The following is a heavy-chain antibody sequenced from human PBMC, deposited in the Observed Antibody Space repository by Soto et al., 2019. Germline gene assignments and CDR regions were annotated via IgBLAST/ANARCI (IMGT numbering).Heavy chain of an antibody. V-gene: IGHV1-3*04. Sequence: QVQFIQSGAEVKKPGASVRVSCKASGYTFTHYAMHWVRQAPGQSLEGMGWISTGDGDTRYSQKFQGSVSITKEPSASTVYMALSSLRSEDTAVSSCAREVRSAGEDRWGQGTMVSVSS. J-gene: IGHJ5*02. CDR3: AREVRSAGEDR. CDR1: GYTFTHYA. CDR2: ISTGDGDT. D-gene: IGHD6-19*01.